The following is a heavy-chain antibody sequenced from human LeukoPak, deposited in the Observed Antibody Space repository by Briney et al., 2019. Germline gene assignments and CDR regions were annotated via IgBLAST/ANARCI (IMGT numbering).Heavy chain of an antibody. D-gene: IGHD3-22*01. V-gene: IGHV1-69*13. CDR2: IIPIFGTA. J-gene: IGHJ4*02. CDR3: ARDSYYYDSSGWTFDY. CDR1: GGTFSSYA. Sequence: GASVKVSCKASGGTFSSYAISWVRQAPGQGLEWMGGIIPIFGTANYAQRFQGRVTITVDESTSTAYMELSSLRSEDTAVYYCARDSYYYDSSGWTFDYWGQGTLVTVSS.